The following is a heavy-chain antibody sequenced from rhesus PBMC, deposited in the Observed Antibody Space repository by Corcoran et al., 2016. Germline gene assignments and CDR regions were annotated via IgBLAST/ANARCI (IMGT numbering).Heavy chain of an antibody. V-gene: IGHV2-174*01. Sequence: QVTLKESGPALVKPTQTLTLTCTFSGFSLTTSVMGVGWVRQPPGKALEWLAFIYWDDDKRYSTSLKTRVTISKATAKNQVVLTMTNMDTVDTATYYCTRRPTWGFEFDVWGQGVLVTVSS. D-gene: IGHD7-45*01. J-gene: IGHJ4*01. CDR3: TRRPTWGFEFDV. CDR1: GFSLTTSVMG. CDR2: IYWDDDK.